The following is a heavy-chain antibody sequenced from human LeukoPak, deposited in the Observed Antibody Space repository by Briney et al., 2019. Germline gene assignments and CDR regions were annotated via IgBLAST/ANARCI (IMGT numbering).Heavy chain of an antibody. V-gene: IGHV3-21*01. J-gene: IGHJ4*02. CDR2: ISSGSGYI. CDR1: GFTFSTYP. CDR3: ARGYGDYGKYYFDS. D-gene: IGHD4-17*01. Sequence: GGSLRLSCAASGFTFSTYPMNWVRQAPGRGLEWVSSISSGSGYIYYADSVKGRFIISRDNAKNSLYLQMNSLRAEDTAVYYCARGYGDYGKYYFDSWGQGTLVTVSS.